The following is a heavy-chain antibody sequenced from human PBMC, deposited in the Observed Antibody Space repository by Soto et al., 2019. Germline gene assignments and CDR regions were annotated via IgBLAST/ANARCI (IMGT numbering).Heavy chain of an antibody. J-gene: IGHJ4*02. V-gene: IGHV1-69*01. CDR3: ARDVSSDTTGFRGYDL. Sequence: QLHLVQSGAEVKKAGSSVKVSCKASGGTVSSYAITWVRQAPGKGLEWMGVFIPICVSAHSAPKFQGRITITADESTSTAYMELSGLTSEDTAIYYCARDVSSDTTGFRGYDLWGQGTQVTVSS. D-gene: IGHD3-10*01. CDR2: FIPICVSA. CDR1: GGTVSSYA.